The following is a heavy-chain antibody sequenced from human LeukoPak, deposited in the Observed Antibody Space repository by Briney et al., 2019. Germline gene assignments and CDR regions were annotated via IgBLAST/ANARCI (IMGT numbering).Heavy chain of an antibody. V-gene: IGHV5-51*01. Sequence: PGGPLKISYKGSGYQFTNYRIGWVRQMPGKGLEWMGIIYPGDSETTYSPSFQGQVTISADKCINTAYLQWSTLKDAATAMYYCPRLAERFYYDGTGYNFWAQGTLVTVST. CDR3: PRLAERFYYDGTGYNF. D-gene: IGHD3-22*01. CDR1: GYQFTNYR. CDR2: IYPGDSET. J-gene: IGHJ4*02.